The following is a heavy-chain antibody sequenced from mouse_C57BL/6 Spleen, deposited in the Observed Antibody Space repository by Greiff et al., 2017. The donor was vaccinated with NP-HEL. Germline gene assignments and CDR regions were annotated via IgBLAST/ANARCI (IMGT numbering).Heavy chain of an antibody. CDR1: GYTFTSYW. CDR2: IDPSDSYT. V-gene: IGHV1-69*01. CDR3: HYYYGSSYYAMDY. Sequence: QVQLQQPGAELVMPGASVKLSCKASGYTFTSYWMHWVKQRPGQGLEWIGEIDPSDSYTNYNQKFKGKSTLTVDKSSSTAYMQLSSLTSEDSAVYYCHYYYGSSYYAMDYWGQGTSVTVSS. J-gene: IGHJ4*01. D-gene: IGHD1-1*01.